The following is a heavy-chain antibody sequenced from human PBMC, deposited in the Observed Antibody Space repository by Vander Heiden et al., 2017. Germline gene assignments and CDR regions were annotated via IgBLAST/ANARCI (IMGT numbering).Heavy chain of an antibody. Sequence: QVVESGGGLVKPGESLRLSCTASGFTFSTYSMNWVRQAPGKGLEWVSSIGGSSSSIYYADSVKGRFTISRDNAKSSLYLQMTSLRAEDTAVYYCARESLEAFDIWGQVTLVTVSS. J-gene: IGHJ3*02. V-gene: IGHV3-21*01. CDR3: ARESLEAFDI. CDR1: GFTFSTYS. D-gene: IGHD3-16*02. CDR2: IGGSSSSI.